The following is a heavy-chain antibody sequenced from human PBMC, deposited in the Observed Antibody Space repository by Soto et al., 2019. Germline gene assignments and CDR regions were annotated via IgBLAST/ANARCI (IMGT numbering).Heavy chain of an antibody. D-gene: IGHD6-19*01. CDR1: GFTFSIYG. CDR2: ISGSGGST. J-gene: IGHJ4*02. Sequence: EAQLLESGGDLVQSGGSLRLSCAASGFTFSIYGMTWVRQAPGKGLEWVSAISGSGGSTYYADSVKGRFTISRDNSNNTLYLQMNSLRVEDTAVYYCAKRDQQCWGQGTLVTVCS. V-gene: IGHV3-23*01. CDR3: AKRDQQC.